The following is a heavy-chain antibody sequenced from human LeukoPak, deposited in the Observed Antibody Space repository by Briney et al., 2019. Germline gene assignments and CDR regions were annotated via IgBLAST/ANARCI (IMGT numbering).Heavy chain of an antibody. J-gene: IGHJ3*02. CDR1: GFTFSDYY. CDR2: ISSSGSTI. D-gene: IGHD3-22*01. V-gene: IGHV3-11*01. Sequence: GGSLRLSCAASGFTFSDYYMSWIRQAPGKGLEWVSYISSSGSTIYYADSVKGRFTISRDNAKNSLYLQMNSLRAEDTAVYYCAWHLYYYDSSGYDDAFDIWGQGTMVTVSS. CDR3: AWHLYYYDSSGYDDAFDI.